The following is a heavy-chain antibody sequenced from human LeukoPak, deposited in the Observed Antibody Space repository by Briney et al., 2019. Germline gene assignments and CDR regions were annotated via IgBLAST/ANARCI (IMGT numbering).Heavy chain of an antibody. Sequence: GGSLRLPCAASGFTFSSYWMSWVRQAPGKGLEWVANIKQDGSEKYYVDSVKGRLTISRDNAKNSLYLQMNSLRAEDTAVYYCARDRGYNWNGHLDYWGQGTLVTVSS. CDR3: ARDRGYNWNGHLDY. D-gene: IGHD1-20*01. J-gene: IGHJ4*02. V-gene: IGHV3-7*01. CDR2: IKQDGSEK. CDR1: GFTFSSYW.